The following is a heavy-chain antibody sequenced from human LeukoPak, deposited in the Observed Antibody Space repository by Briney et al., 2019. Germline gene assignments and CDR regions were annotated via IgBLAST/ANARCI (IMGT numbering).Heavy chain of an antibody. J-gene: IGHJ4*02. V-gene: IGHV4-59*08. D-gene: IGHD3-22*01. CDR3: ARKYYYDTFDY. CDR1: GGSVSNYY. CDR2: IYYTET. Sequence: SETLSLTCTVSGGSVSNYYWSWIRQSPGKGLEWIGYIYYTETSYNPSLKSRVTISVDKSKNQFSLKLSSVTAADTAVYYCARKYYYDTFDYWGQGTLVTVSS.